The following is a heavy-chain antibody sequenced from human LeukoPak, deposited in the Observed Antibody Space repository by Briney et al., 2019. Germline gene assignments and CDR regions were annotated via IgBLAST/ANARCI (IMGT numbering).Heavy chain of an antibody. Sequence: AVQFSFHASGGPFSSYAISWVRPAPGQGLGWRGGIIPIFGTANYAQKVQGRVTITADESTSTAYMELSSLRSENTAVYYCARGSIAARSWYFDLWGRGTLVTVSS. D-gene: IGHD6-6*01. J-gene: IGHJ2*01. CDR3: ARGSIAARSWYFDL. CDR2: IIPIFGTA. V-gene: IGHV1-69*01. CDR1: GGPFSSYA.